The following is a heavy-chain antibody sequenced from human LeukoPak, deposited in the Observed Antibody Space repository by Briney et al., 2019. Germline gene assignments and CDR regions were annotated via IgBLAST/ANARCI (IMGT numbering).Heavy chain of an antibody. V-gene: IGHV1-69*13. CDR2: IIPIFGTA. D-gene: IGHD6-6*01. Sequence: SVKVSCKASGGTFSSYAISWVLQAPGQGLEWMGGIIPIFGTANYAQKFQGRVTITADESTSTAYMELSSLRSEDTAVYYCARGAYSSYHEDDAFDIWGQGTMVTVSS. CDR3: ARGAYSSYHEDDAFDI. CDR1: GGTFSSYA. J-gene: IGHJ3*02.